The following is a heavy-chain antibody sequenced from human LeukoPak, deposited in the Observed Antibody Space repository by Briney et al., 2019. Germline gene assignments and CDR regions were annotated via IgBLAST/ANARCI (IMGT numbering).Heavy chain of an antibody. CDR2: IYYSGST. CDR1: GGSISSGDYY. J-gene: IGHJ4*02. D-gene: IGHD2-21*01. V-gene: IGHV4-30-4*08. Sequence: PSRTLSLTCTVSGGSISSGDYYWRWIRQPPGTGLEWIGYIYYSGSTYYNPSLKSRVTISVDTSKNQFSLKLSSVTAADTAVYYCARGLAYCGGDCYSFDYWGQGTLVTVSS. CDR3: ARGLAYCGGDCYSFDY.